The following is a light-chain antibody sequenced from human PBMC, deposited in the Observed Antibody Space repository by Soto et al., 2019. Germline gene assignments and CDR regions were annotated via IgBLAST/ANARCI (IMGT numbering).Light chain of an antibody. V-gene: IGKV1-39*01. CDR1: QTMNNY. Sequence: DIQMTQSPSALSASVGDRVTITCRTSQTMNNYLNWYQQKPGRAPKLLIYDASTLHTGVPSRFSGSGSGTEFTLTISSLQPEDFGTYYCQQTYSTPETFGQVTKLEIK. J-gene: IGKJ2*01. CDR3: QQTYSTPET. CDR2: DAS.